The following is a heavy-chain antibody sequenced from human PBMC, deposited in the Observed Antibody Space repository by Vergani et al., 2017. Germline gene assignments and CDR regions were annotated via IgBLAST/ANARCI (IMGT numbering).Heavy chain of an antibody. V-gene: IGHV3-48*03. D-gene: IGHD2-8*01. CDR2: ISSSSSYI. J-gene: IGHJ3*02. CDR1: GFTFSSYE. CDR3: ARDTVRAFDI. Sequence: EVQLVESGGGLVQPGGSLRLSCAASGFTFSSYEMNWVRQAPGKGLEWVSSISSSSSYIYYADSVKGRFTISRDNAKNSLYLQMNSLRAEDTAVYYCARDTVRAFDIWGQGTMVTVSS.